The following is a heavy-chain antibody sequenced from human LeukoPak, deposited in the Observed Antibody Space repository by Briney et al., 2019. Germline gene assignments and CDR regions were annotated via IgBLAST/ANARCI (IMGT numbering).Heavy chain of an antibody. CDR1: GGSFSGYY. CDR3: ARVGWSGLEIS. D-gene: IGHD3-3*01. V-gene: IGHV4-34*01. J-gene: IGHJ4*02. Sequence: PSETLSLTCAVYGGSFSGYYWSWIRQPPGKGLEWIGEINHSGSTNYNPSLKSRVTISVGTSKNQFSLKLSSVTAADTAVYYCARVGWSGLEISWGQGTLVTVSS. CDR2: INHSGST.